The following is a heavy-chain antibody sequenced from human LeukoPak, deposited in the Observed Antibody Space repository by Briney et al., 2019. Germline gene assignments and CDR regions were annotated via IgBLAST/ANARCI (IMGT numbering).Heavy chain of an antibody. J-gene: IGHJ4*02. CDR3: TKRVKYGGTWDHFAD. CDR2: VNDDGGNT. Sequence: GGSLRLSCAASGFTFDNYRMSWVRQAPGKGLEGVSTVNDDGGNTYYADSVKGRFTISRDNPKSTLILQMNSLRVEDTALYYCTKRVKYGGTWDHFADWGQGTPVTVSS. CDR1: GFTFDNYR. D-gene: IGHD1-26*01. V-gene: IGHV3-23*01.